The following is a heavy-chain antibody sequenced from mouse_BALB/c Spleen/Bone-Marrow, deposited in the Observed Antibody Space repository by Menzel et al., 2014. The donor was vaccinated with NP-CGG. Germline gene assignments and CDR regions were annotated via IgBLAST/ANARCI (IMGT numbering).Heavy chain of an antibody. CDR3: ASATTATYYAMDY. V-gene: IGHV14-3*02. Sequence: EVQLQQSGAELVKPGASVKLSCTASGFNIKDTYMHWVKQRPEQGLEWIGRIDPANGNTKYDPKFQGKATITTDTSSNTASLQVSSLTSEDTAVYYCASATTATYYAMDYWGQGTSVTVSS. CDR1: GFNIKDTY. J-gene: IGHJ4*01. CDR2: IDPANGNT. D-gene: IGHD1-2*01.